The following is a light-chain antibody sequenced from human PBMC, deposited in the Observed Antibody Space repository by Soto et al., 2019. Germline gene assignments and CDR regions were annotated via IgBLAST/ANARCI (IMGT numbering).Light chain of an antibody. CDR3: SSYSSNEPLVV. J-gene: IGLJ2*01. Sequence: QSALTQPASVSGSPGQSITISCTGTSSDVGGYNYVSWYQQHPGKAPKLIIYDVTNRPSGVSNRFSGSKSDNTASLTISGLQSEDEGDYFCSSYSSNEPLVVFGGGTKLTVL. CDR1: SSDVGGYNY. CDR2: DVT. V-gene: IGLV2-14*03.